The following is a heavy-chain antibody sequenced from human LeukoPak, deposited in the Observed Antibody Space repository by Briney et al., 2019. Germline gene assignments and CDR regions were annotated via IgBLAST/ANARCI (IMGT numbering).Heavy chain of an antibody. J-gene: IGHJ4*02. Sequence: PRGSLRLSCAASGFTFNNNVMNWVRQAPGKRLEWVSVIDGGGVTTYYADSVKGRFAISRDNSKNTLYLQMNSLKTEDTAVYYCAKRGVGTSNAYFDYWGQGTLVTVSS. CDR3: AKRGVGTSNAYFDY. V-gene: IGHV3-23*01. CDR1: GFTFNNNV. CDR2: IDGGGVTT. D-gene: IGHD1-26*01.